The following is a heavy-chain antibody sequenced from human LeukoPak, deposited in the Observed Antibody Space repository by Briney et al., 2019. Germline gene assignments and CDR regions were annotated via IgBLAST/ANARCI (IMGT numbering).Heavy chain of an antibody. V-gene: IGHV3-23*01. CDR2: VSYSGSST. CDR1: GFTFSSYA. Sequence: PGGSLRLSCAASGFTFSSYAMNWVRQAPGKGLGWVSAVSYSGSSTYYADSVKGRFTISRDNSKNTLYLQMNSLRAEDTAVYYCAKDRSSSFSGFLEYWGQGTLVTVSS. D-gene: IGHD6-6*01. CDR3: AKDRSSSFSGFLEY. J-gene: IGHJ4*02.